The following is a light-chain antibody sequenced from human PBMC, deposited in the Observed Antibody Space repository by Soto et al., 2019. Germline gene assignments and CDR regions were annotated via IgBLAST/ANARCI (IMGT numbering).Light chain of an antibody. CDR3: QQYGSSGT. CDR2: GAS. V-gene: IGKV3-20*01. J-gene: IGKJ1*01. Sequence: EIVLTQSPGTLSLSPGERATISCRASQSVSNNYLAWYQQKPGQAPRLLIYGASNRATGITDRFSGSGSGTDFTLTISRLEPEDFAVYYCQQYGSSGTFGQGTKV. CDR1: QSVSNNY.